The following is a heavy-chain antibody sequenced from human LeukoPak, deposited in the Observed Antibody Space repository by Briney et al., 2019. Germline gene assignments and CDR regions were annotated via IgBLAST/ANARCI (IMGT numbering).Heavy chain of an antibody. D-gene: IGHD3-3*01. CDR3: ARAGVDTSGYYYQGFDY. CDR2: IYSGGST. V-gene: IGHV3-66*01. CDR1: EFSVGSNY. J-gene: IGHJ4*02. Sequence: QTGGSLRLSCAASEFSVGSNYMTWVRQAPGKGLEWVSLIYSGGSTYYADSVKGRFTISRDNSKNTLYLQMNSLRAEDTAVYYCARAGVDTSGYYYQGFDYWGQGTLVTVSS.